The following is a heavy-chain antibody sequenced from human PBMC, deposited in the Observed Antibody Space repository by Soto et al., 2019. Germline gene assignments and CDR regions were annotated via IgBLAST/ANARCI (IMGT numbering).Heavy chain of an antibody. J-gene: IGHJ6*02. V-gene: IGHV4-34*01. Sequence: SETLSLTRAVYGGSFSGYYWSWIRQPPGRGLEWVGDMNQSGSTYYKPSLKSRVSISVDTSKNQFSLKLSTVTAAGTAVYYCARAQGNSSSWYYCYYGMDGWGQGTTVTVSS. CDR3: ARAQGNSSSWYYCYYGMDG. CDR1: GGSFSGYY. D-gene: IGHD6-13*01. CDR2: MNQSGST.